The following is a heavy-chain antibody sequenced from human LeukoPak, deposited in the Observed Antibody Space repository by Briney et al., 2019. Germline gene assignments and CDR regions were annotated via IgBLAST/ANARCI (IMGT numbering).Heavy chain of an antibody. CDR3: ARGYCSGGCFTLFDY. Sequence: ASVKVSCKASGYMFTGYYMHWVRQAPGQGLEWMGWINPSSGGTNYAQKFQGRVTMTRDTSISTAYMELSSLRSDDTAVYYCARGYCSGGCFTLFDYWGQGTLVTVSS. V-gene: IGHV1-2*02. CDR2: INPSSGGT. CDR1: GYMFTGYY. D-gene: IGHD2-15*01. J-gene: IGHJ4*02.